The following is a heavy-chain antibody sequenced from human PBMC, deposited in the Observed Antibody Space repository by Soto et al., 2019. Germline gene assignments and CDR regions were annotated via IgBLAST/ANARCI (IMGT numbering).Heavy chain of an antibody. J-gene: IGHJ4*02. CDR1: GYTFTSYA. CDR2: INAGNGNT. CDR3: ARDRGIAARWGGLGN. D-gene: IGHD6-6*01. V-gene: IGHV1-3*01. Sequence: ASVKVSCKASGYTFTSYAMHWVRQAPGQRLEWMGWINAGNGNTKYSQKFQGRVTITRDTSASTAYMELSSLRSEDTAVYYCARDRGIAARWGGLGNWGQGTLVTVSS.